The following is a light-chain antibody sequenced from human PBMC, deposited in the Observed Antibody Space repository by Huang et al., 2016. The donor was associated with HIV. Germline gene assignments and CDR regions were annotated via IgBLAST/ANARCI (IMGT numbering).Light chain of an antibody. Sequence: LSCRASQSVSSNLAWYQQKPGQPPRLLIYGASTRASGIPARFSGSGSGTDFSLTINGLQSEDFAVYYCQQYNNWPPWTFGQGTKVDFK. CDR3: QQYNNWPPWT. CDR1: QSVSSN. V-gene: IGKV3-15*01. CDR2: GAS. J-gene: IGKJ1*01.